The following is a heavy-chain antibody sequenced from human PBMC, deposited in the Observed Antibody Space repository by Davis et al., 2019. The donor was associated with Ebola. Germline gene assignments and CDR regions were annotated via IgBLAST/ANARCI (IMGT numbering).Heavy chain of an antibody. CDR3: ARGGGYGGYGMDV. Sequence: MPPETLSLTCAVSGGSISSSNWWTWVRQPPGKGLEWIGEINHSGRTNYNPSLKSRVTMSVDTSKNQFSLRVRSVTAADTAVYYCARGGGYGGYGMDVWGQGTTVTVSS. CDR1: GGSISSSNW. V-gene: IGHV4-4*03. CDR2: INHSGRT. D-gene: IGHD6-25*01. J-gene: IGHJ6*02.